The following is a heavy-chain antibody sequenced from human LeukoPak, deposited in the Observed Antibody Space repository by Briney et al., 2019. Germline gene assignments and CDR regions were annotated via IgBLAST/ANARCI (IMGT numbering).Heavy chain of an antibody. Sequence: PLETLSRTCAVYGDSFSGYYWSWIRQSPGTGLEWIGEVNDRGTTNYNPNLKSRVTISVVTSSNQFSLRLTSVTAADTAVYFCATRRGGPYPYYFDHWDQGALVTVSS. CDR3: ATRRGGPYPYYFDH. CDR1: GDSFSGYY. V-gene: IGHV4-34*01. D-gene: IGHD2-15*01. CDR2: VNDRGTT. J-gene: IGHJ4*02.